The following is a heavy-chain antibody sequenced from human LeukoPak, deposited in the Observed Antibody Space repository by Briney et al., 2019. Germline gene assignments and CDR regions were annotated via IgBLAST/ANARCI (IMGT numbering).Heavy chain of an antibody. V-gene: IGHV1-69*04. CDR1: GGTFSSYA. CDR2: IIPIFGIA. CDR3: ARDGSGWYGAAFDI. D-gene: IGHD6-19*01. J-gene: IGHJ3*02. Sequence: GSSVKVSCKASGGTFSSYAISWVRQAPGQGLEWMGRIIPIFGIANYAQKFQGRVTITADKSTSTAYMELSSLRSEDTAVYYCARDGSGWYGAAFDIWGQGTMVTVSS.